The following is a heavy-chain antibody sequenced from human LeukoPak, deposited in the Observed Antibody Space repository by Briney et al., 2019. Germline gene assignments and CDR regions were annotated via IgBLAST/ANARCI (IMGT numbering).Heavy chain of an antibody. J-gene: IGHJ4*02. CDR3: ARLTRLSTSPDRYYLDY. Sequence: SETLSLTCTVSGDSTSSYYWSWIRQPPGKGLEWIGYIYTSGGTNYIPSLKGRVTISIDTSKNQFSLKLSSVTAADSAVYYCARLTRLSTSPDRYYLDYWGQGTLVTVSS. V-gene: IGHV4-4*09. D-gene: IGHD6-6*01. CDR2: IYTSGGT. CDR1: GDSTSSYY.